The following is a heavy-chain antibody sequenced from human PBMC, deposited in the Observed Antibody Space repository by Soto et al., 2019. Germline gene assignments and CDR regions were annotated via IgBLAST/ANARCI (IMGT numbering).Heavy chain of an antibody. J-gene: IGHJ6*02. D-gene: IGHD3-9*01. Sequence: EVQLVESGGGLVKPGGSLRLSCAASGFTFSNAWMSWVRQAPGKGLEWVGRIKSKTDGGTTDYAAPVKGRFTISRDDSNNTLYLQMNSLKTEDTAVYYCTTGYYYDILTGYTPGLRGMDVWGQGTTVTVSS. CDR3: TTGYYYDILTGYTPGLRGMDV. V-gene: IGHV3-15*01. CDR2: IKSKTDGGTT. CDR1: GFTFSNAW.